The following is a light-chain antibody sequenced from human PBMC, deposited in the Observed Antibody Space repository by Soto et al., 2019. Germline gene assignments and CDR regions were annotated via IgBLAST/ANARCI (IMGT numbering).Light chain of an antibody. CDR3: CSYAGSSTFVFV. J-gene: IGLJ1*01. Sequence: QSVLTQPASVSGSPGQSITIPCPGNSSDFGSYNLVSWYQQHPGKAPKLMIYEGSKRPSGVSNRFSGSKSGNTASLTISGLQAEDEADYYCCSYAGSSTFVFVFGTGTKVTVL. CDR2: EGS. CDR1: SSDFGSYNL. V-gene: IGLV2-23*03.